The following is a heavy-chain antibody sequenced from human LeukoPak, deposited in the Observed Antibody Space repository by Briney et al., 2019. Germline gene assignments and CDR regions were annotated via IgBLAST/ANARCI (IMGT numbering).Heavy chain of an antibody. Sequence: PGGSLRLSCVASGFTFSSYSMNWVRQAPGKGLEWVSYISKGRPTIHYADSVKGRFTISRDNAKNSLYLQMNSLRDEDTAVYYCVRDPEALDYWGQGTPVTVPS. J-gene: IGHJ4*02. CDR2: ISKGRPTI. CDR1: GFTFSSYS. V-gene: IGHV3-48*02. CDR3: VRDPEALDY.